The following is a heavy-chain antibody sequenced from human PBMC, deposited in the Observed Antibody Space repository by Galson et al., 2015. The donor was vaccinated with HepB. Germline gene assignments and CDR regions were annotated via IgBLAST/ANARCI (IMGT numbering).Heavy chain of an antibody. CDR2: IIPIFGTA. CDR3: ARVDVVVPAAMGAIDY. J-gene: IGHJ4*02. V-gene: IGHV1-69*13. CDR1: GGAFSSYA. Sequence: SVKVSCKASGGAFSSYAISWVRQAPGQGLEWMGGIIPIFGTANYAQKFQGRVTITADESTSTAYMELSNLRSEDTAVYYCARVDVVVPAAMGAIDYWGQGTLVTVSS. D-gene: IGHD2-2*01.